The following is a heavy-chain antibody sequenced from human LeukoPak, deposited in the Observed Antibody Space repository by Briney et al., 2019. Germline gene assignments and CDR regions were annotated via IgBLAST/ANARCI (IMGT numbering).Heavy chain of an antibody. D-gene: IGHD3-3*01. V-gene: IGHV1-2*02. J-gene: IGHJ4*02. Sequence: VASVKVSCKASGYTFTGYYMHWVRQAPGQGLEWMGWINPNSGGTNYAQKFQGRVTMTRDTSISTAYMELSRLRSDDTAVYYCARGSTFWSGYYWKGWGQGTLVTVSS. CDR3: ARGSTFWSGYYWKG. CDR2: INPNSGGT. CDR1: GYTFTGYY.